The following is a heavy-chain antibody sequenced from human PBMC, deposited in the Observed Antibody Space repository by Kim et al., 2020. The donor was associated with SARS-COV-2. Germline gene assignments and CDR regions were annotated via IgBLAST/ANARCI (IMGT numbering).Heavy chain of an antibody. CDR3: VRHRLRGDSGLDY. J-gene: IGHJ4*01. Sequence: YTPSFQGQVTISADGSYTTAYLQWNSLKASDTAMYYCVRHRLRGDSGLDYWGQGTLVTVSS. V-gene: IGHV5-51*01. D-gene: IGHD5-12*01.